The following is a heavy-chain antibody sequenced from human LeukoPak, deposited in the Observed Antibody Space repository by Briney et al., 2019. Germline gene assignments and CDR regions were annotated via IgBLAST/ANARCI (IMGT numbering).Heavy chain of an antibody. J-gene: IGHJ4*02. D-gene: IGHD5-24*01. Sequence: PSETLSLTCTVSGGSISSSSYSWGWIRQPPGKGLEWIGSIYYSGSTYYNPSLKSRVTISVDTSKNQFSPKLSSVTAADTAVYYCARGDGLPFDYWGQGTLVTVSS. V-gene: IGHV4-39*01. CDR2: IYYSGST. CDR1: GGSISSSSYS. CDR3: ARGDGLPFDY.